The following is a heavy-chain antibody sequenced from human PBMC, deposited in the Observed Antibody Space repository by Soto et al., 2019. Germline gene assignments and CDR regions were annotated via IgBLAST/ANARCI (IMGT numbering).Heavy chain of an antibody. D-gene: IGHD2-21*01. CDR3: SRGIKGGLDA. J-gene: IGHJ5*02. CDR2: ISYDGTKK. V-gene: IGHV3-30*03. CDR1: GFVSNDYD. Sequence: QVQLAGSGGGVVQPGRSLRLSCATSGFVSNDYDIHWVRQAPGKGLAWLASISYDGTKKYYAESVKGRFSISRDNSKNTLSLQLNSLGAEDTAVYYCSRGIKGGLDAWGPGTLVTVSS.